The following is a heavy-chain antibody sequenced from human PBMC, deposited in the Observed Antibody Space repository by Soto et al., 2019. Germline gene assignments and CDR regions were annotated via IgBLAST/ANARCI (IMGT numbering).Heavy chain of an antibody. Sequence: SETLSLTCTVSGGSISSYYWSWIRQPAGKGLEWIGRIYTSGSTNYNPSLKSRVTMSVDTSKNQFPLKLSSVTAADTAVYYCARDRGITMVRGVITKIPTYYYYGMDVWGQGTTVTVSS. D-gene: IGHD3-10*01. CDR1: GGSISSYY. CDR3: ARDRGITMVRGVITKIPTYYYYGMDV. J-gene: IGHJ6*02. CDR2: IYTSGST. V-gene: IGHV4-4*07.